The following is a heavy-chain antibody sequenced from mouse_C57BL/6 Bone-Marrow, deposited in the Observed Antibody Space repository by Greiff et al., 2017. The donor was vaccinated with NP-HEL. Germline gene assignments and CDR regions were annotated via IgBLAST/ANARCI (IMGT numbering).Heavy chain of an antibody. CDR2: IDPRSGNT. V-gene: IGHV1-81*01. Sequence: VQLQQSGAELARPGASVKLSCKASGYTFTSYGISWVKQRTGQGLEWIGEIDPRSGNTYYNEKFKGKATLPADKSSSTAYMELRSLTSEDSAVYFCATPGRSYGYAMDYWGQGTSVTVSS. CDR3: ATPGRSYGYAMDY. CDR1: GYTFTSYG. D-gene: IGHD2-10*02. J-gene: IGHJ4*01.